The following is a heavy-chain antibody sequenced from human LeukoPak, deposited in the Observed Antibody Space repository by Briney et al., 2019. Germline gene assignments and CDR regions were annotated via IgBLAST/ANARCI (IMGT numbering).Heavy chain of an antibody. J-gene: IGHJ6*02. D-gene: IGHD6-13*01. V-gene: IGHV3-23*01. Sequence: GGSLRLSSAASGFTFSSYAMSWVRQAPGKGLEWVSAISSSGGSTYYADSVKGRFAISRDNSKNTLYLQMNSPRAEDTAVYYCAKGIAAAGTMVVASYYGMDVRGQGTTVTVSS. CDR1: GFTFSSYA. CDR2: ISSSGGST. CDR3: AKGIAAAGTMVVASYYGMDV.